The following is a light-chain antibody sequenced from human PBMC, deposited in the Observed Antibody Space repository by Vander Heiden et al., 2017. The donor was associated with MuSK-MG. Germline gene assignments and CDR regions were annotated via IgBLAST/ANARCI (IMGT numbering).Light chain of an antibody. Sequence: EIVLTPSPAPLSLSPGENATLSCRASQSVSSYLAWYQQKPGEASRLIIDAASNRASGIPGRCSGSGSGTDFILTSSSLAHEDVAVYYRQQRSNSYTFGGGTKLEIK. CDR2: AAS. CDR1: QSVSSY. V-gene: IGKV3-11*01. CDR3: QQRSNSYT. J-gene: IGKJ2*01.